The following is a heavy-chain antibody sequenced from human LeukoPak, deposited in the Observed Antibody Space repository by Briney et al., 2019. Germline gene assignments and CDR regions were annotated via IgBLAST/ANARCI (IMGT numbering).Heavy chain of an antibody. J-gene: IGHJ5*02. CDR1: GFSFGDSV. CDR3: ASFTPSPPGTHH. Sequence: PGGSLRLSCTASGFSFGDSVMSWVRQAPGKGLEWVGFIRSKAYGGTTEYAASVKGRFTTSRDDSKNSVYLQMNSLKIEDTAVYYCASFTPSPPGTHHWGQGTLVTVTS. V-gene: IGHV3-49*04. CDR2: IRSKAYGGTT.